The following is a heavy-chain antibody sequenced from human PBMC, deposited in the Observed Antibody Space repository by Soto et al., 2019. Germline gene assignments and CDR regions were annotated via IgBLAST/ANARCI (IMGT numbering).Heavy chain of an antibody. CDR2: INHSGST. J-gene: IGHJ6*02. CDR3: ARATVTAYYCMDV. Sequence: PSETLSLTCAVHGGSFSGYYWSWIRQPPGKGLEWIGEINHSGSTNYNPSIKSRVTISVDTSKNQFSLKLSSVTAADTAVYYCARATVTAYYCMDVWGQGTTVTVSS. V-gene: IGHV4-34*01. D-gene: IGHD4-17*01. CDR1: GGSFSGYY.